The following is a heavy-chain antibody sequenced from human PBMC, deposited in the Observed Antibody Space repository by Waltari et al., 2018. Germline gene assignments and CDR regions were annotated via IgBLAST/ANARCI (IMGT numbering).Heavy chain of an antibody. CDR2: IYSGGST. D-gene: IGHD6-19*01. Sequence: VQLVESGGGLNQPGGSLRLSCAASGFPVSSQLLSWVRPAPGKGLEWVSVIYSGGSTYYADSVKGRFTISRDNSKNTLYLQMNSLRAEDTAVYYCARGIAVAGTMVWDAFDIWGQGTMVTVSS. CDR3: ARGIAVAGTMVWDAFDI. CDR1: GFPVSSQL. V-gene: IGHV3-53*01. J-gene: IGHJ3*02.